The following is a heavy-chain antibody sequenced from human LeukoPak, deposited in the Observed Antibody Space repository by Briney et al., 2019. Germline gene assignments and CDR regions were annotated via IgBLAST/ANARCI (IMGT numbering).Heavy chain of an antibody. CDR2: IWYDGSNK. CDR3: ARDEIYYGSGSLGVDY. CDR1: GFTFSSYG. J-gene: IGHJ4*02. D-gene: IGHD3-10*01. V-gene: IGHV3-33*01. Sequence: GGSLRLSCAASGFTFSSYGMHWVRQAPGKGLEWVAVIWYDGSNKYYADSVKGRFTISGDNSKNTLYLQMNSLRAEDTAVYYCARDEIYYGSGSLGVDYWGQGTLVTVSS.